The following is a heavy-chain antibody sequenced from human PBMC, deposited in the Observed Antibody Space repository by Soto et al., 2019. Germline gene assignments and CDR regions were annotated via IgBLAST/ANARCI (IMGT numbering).Heavy chain of an antibody. J-gene: IGHJ5*02. CDR3: AMIQQLLGNWFDP. Sequence: ASVNVSCKASGNTFTNLGVTWLHQPPGQGLEWMGWISAYTDDPNYAQKLQSRVTMTTDTSTSTAYMELRSLRSDDTAVYYGAMIQQLLGNWFDPWGQGTLVTVSS. D-gene: IGHD6-19*01. CDR2: ISAYTDDP. CDR1: GNTFTNLG. V-gene: IGHV1-18*01.